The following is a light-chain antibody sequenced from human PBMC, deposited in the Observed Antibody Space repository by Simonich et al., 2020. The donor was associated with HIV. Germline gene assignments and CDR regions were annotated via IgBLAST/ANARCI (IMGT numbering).Light chain of an antibody. Sequence: EIVLTQSPATLSLSPGERATLSGRASQRVSSYLAWYQQRPGQAPRLLIYDASHRATGIPARFSGSGSGTDFTLTISSLEPEDFAVYYCQQRSNRPLTFGGGTKVEIK. CDR2: DAS. J-gene: IGKJ4*01. V-gene: IGKV3-11*01. CDR1: QRVSSY. CDR3: QQRSNRPLT.